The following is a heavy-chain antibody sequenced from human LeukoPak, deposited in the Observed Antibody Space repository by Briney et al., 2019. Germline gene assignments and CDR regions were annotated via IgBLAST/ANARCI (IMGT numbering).Heavy chain of an antibody. J-gene: IGHJ4*02. CDR2: IYSGGST. Sequence: PGGSLRLSCAASGFTVSSNYMSWVRQAPGKGLEWVSVIYSGGSTYYADSVKGRFTISRDNYKNTLYLQMNSLRVEETAVYYCARDFPGIAVAGTRPLDYWGQGTLVTVSS. CDR3: ARDFPGIAVAGTRPLDY. V-gene: IGHV3-53*01. CDR1: GFTVSSNY. D-gene: IGHD6-19*01.